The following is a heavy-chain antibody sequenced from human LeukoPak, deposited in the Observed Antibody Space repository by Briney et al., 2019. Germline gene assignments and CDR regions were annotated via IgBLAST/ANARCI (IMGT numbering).Heavy chain of an antibody. J-gene: IGHJ4*02. V-gene: IGHV3-30*04. CDR1: GFTFSSYA. Sequence: GGSLRLSCAASGFTFSSYAMHWVRQAPGEGLEWVAVISYDGSNKYYADSVKGRFTISRDNSKNTLYLQMNSLRAEDTAVYYCARDQGALPGYWGQGTLVTVSS. CDR3: ARDQGALPGY. D-gene: IGHD1-26*01. CDR2: ISYDGSNK.